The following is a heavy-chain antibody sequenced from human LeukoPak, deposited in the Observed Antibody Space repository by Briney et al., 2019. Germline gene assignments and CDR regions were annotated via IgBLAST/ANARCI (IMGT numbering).Heavy chain of an antibody. CDR3: ARVGDAANDSSGYSIDY. D-gene: IGHD3-22*01. CDR2: INHSGST. CDR1: GGSFSGYY. V-gene: IGHV4-34*01. J-gene: IGHJ4*02. Sequence: SETLSLTCAVYGGSFSGYYWSWIHQPPGKGLEWIGEINHSGSTNYNPSLKSRVTISVDTSKNQFSLKLSSVTAADTAVYYCARVGDAANDSSGYSIDYWGQGTLVTVSS.